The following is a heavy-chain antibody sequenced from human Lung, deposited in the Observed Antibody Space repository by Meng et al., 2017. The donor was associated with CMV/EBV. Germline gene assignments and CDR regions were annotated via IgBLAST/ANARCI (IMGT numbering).Heavy chain of an antibody. CDR1: GFTFSSYG. D-gene: IGHD6-13*01. CDR2: IRYDGSNK. V-gene: IGHV3-30*02. J-gene: IGHJ6*02. Sequence: GGSLRLXXAASGFTFSSYGMHWVRQAPGKGLERVAFIRYDGSNKYYADSVKGRFTISRDNSKNTLYLQMNSLRAEDTAVYYCAKDRLSSSSWYYYYYGMDVWGQGTXVTVSS. CDR3: AKDRLSSSSWYYYYYGMDV.